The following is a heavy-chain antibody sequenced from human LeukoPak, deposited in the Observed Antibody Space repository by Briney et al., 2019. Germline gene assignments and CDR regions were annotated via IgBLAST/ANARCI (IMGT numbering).Heavy chain of an antibody. D-gene: IGHD3-3*01. CDR1: GYSFTSYG. CDR3: AAGVYDFWSGYPDYYMDV. CDR2: ISTYNGYT. V-gene: IGHV1-18*01. J-gene: IGHJ6*03. Sequence: ASVKVSCKSSGYSFTSYGISWVRQAPGQGLEWMGWISTYNGYTNYARKFQGRVTMTTDTSTGTAFMELRSLTSDDTAVYYCAAGVYDFWSGYPDYYMDVWGKGTTVTVSS.